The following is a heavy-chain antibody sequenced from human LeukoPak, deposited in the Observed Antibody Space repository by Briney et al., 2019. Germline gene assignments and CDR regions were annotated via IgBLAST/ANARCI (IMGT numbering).Heavy chain of an antibody. CDR2: IYYSGST. D-gene: IGHD5-18*01. Sequence: PSETLSLTCTVSGGSISSSSYYWGWIRQPPGKGLEWIGSIYYSGSTYYNPSLKSRVTISVDTSKNQFSLKLSSVTAADTAVYYCAVGYSYGKSYYWGQGTLVTVSS. CDR3: AVGYSYGKSYY. J-gene: IGHJ4*02. CDR1: GGSISSSSYY. V-gene: IGHV4-39*01.